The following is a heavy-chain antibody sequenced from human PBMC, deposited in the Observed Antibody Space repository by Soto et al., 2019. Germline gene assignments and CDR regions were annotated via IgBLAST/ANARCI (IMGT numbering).Heavy chain of an antibody. D-gene: IGHD3-3*01. J-gene: IGHJ3*02. CDR2: IYYSGST. Sequence: SETLSLTCTVSGGSISSSSYYWGWIRQPPGKGLEWIGSIYYSGSTYYNPSLKSRVTISVDTSKNQFSLKLSSVTAADTAVYYCAKWTVRFLEWLFRSHDAFDIWGQGTMVTVSS. CDR1: GGSISSSSYY. CDR3: AKWTVRFLEWLFRSHDAFDI. V-gene: IGHV4-39*01.